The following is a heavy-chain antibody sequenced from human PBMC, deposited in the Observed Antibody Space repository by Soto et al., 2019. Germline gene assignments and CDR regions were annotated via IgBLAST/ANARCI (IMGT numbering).Heavy chain of an antibody. J-gene: IGHJ5*02. Sequence: PSETLSLTCAVSGGSISSGGYSWSWIRQPPGKGLEWIGYIYHSGSTYYNPSLKSRVTISVDRSKNQFSLKLSSVTAADTAVYDCARQCRGVACHWIVPRGQGTRVTVS. D-gene: IGHD2-15*01. CDR1: GGSISSGGYS. CDR3: ARQCRGVACHWIVP. CDR2: IYHSGST. V-gene: IGHV4-30-2*01.